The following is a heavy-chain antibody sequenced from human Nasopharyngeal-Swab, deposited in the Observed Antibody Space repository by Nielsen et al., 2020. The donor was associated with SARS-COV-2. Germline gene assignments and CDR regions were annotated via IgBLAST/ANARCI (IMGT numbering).Heavy chain of an antibody. Sequence: VCQAPGKGLEWVSSISSSSSYIYYADSVKGRFTISRDNAKNSLYLQMNSLRAEDTAVYYCARDHGDYGAFDIWGQGTMVTASS. CDR3: ARDHGDYGAFDI. V-gene: IGHV3-21*01. CDR2: ISSSSSYI. D-gene: IGHD4-17*01. J-gene: IGHJ3*02.